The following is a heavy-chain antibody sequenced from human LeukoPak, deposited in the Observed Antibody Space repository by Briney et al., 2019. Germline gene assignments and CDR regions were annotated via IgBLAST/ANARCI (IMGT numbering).Heavy chain of an antibody. V-gene: IGHV4-39*07. J-gene: IGHJ6*03. CDR3: ARRSSTEIRDYYDRYYNYYYMDV. CDR2: IYYSGST. CDR1: GGSISSSSYY. Sequence: SETLSLTCTVSGGSISSSSYYWGWIRQPPGKGLEWIGSIYYSGSTYYNPSLKSRVTISVDTSKNQFSLKLSSVTAADTAVYYCARRSSTEIRDYYDRYYNYYYMDVWGKGTTVTVSS. D-gene: IGHD3-22*01.